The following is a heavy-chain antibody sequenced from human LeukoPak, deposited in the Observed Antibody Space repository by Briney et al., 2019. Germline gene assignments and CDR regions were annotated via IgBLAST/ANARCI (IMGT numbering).Heavy chain of an antibody. D-gene: IGHD5-12*01. CDR1: GGTFSSYA. Sequence: SVKVSCKASGGTFSSYAISWVRQAPGQGLEWMGRIIPILGIANYAQKFQGRVTMTTDTSTSTAYMELRSLRSDDTAVYYCARGGYSGYDSDNWFDPWGQGTLVTVSS. CDR3: ARGGYSGYDSDNWFDP. J-gene: IGHJ5*02. CDR2: IIPILGIA. V-gene: IGHV1-69*04.